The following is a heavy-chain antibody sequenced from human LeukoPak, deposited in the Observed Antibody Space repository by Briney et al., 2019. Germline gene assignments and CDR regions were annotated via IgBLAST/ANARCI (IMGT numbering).Heavy chain of an antibody. Sequence: GGSLRRSCAASGFTFSNYWMSWGRQAPGKGLAWVANIKQDGSEKYYVNSVKGRFTISRDNAKNSLYLQMNSLRAEDTAIYYCAREDDWNYEDYWGQGTLVTVSS. CDR1: GFTFSNYW. D-gene: IGHD1-7*01. CDR3: AREDDWNYEDY. V-gene: IGHV3-7*01. J-gene: IGHJ4*02. CDR2: IKQDGSEK.